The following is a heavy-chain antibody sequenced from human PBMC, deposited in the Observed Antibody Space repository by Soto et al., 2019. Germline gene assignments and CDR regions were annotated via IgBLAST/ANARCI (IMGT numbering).Heavy chain of an antibody. J-gene: IGHJ4*02. CDR3: AKGYYYDSSGYYFLDY. D-gene: IGHD3-22*01. CDR1: GFTFSSYG. V-gene: IGHV3-23*01. Sequence: PGGSLRLSCAASGFTFSSYGMHWVRQAPGKGLEWVSAISGSGGSTYYADSVKGRFTISRDNSKNTLYLQMNSLRAEDTAVYYCAKGYYYDSSGYYFLDYWGQGTLVTVSS. CDR2: ISGSGGST.